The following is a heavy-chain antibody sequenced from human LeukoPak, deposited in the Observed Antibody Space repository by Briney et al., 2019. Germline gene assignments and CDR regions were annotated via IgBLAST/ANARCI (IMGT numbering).Heavy chain of an antibody. Sequence: PGGSLRLSCAASGFTFSSYAMSWVRRAPGKGLEWVSAISASGGSTYYADSVKGRFTISSDSPKNTLYLQMNSLRAEDTAVYYCAKSEQRYCSGGSCPLSAFDIWGQGTMVTVSS. CDR1: GFTFSSYA. J-gene: IGHJ3*02. D-gene: IGHD2-15*01. V-gene: IGHV3-23*01. CDR2: ISASGGST. CDR3: AKSEQRYCSGGSCPLSAFDI.